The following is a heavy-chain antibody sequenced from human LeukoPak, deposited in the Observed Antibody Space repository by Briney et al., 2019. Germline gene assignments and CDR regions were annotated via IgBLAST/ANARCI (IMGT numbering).Heavy chain of an antibody. CDR1: GGSISSGPYY. J-gene: IGHJ6*02. Sequence: SETLSLTCTVSGGSISSGPYYWIWIRQHPGKGLEWIGYITYSGNTYYYPALNSRVTVSLDTSKTQFSLKLSSVTAADTAVYYCARIAYDALNSYYYGMDVWGQGTTVTVSS. CDR2: ITYSGNT. V-gene: IGHV4-31*03. CDR3: ARIAYDALNSYYYGMDV. D-gene: IGHD3-3*01.